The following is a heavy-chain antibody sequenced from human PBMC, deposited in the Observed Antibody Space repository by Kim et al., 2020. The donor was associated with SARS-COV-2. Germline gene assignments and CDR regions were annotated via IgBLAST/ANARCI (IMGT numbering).Heavy chain of an antibody. CDR1: AFTFSDYY. CDR2: ITLDGDYI. V-gene: IGHV3-11*05. Sequence: GGSLRLSCAASAFTFSDYYMSWLRQAPGKGLEWIAYITLDGDYITYADSVKGRFSISRDNAQNSLYLQMNSLRAEDTAVYYCARVSSGYITSWAFDYWG. D-gene: IGHD6-13*01. CDR3: ARVSSGYITSWAFDY. J-gene: IGHJ4*01.